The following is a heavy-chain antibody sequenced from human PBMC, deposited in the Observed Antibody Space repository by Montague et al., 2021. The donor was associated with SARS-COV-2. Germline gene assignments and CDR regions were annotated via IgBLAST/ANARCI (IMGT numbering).Heavy chain of an antibody. J-gene: IGHJ6*02. CDR2: IWYDGSNK. V-gene: IGHV3-33*01. Sequence: SLRLSCAASGFTFSSYGMHWVRQAPGKGLEWVAVIWYDGSNKYYADSVKGRFTISRDSSKNTLYLQMNSLRAEDTAVYYCARVVSHYYGMDVWGQGTTVTVSS. CDR3: ARVVSHYYGMDV. CDR1: GFTFSSYG.